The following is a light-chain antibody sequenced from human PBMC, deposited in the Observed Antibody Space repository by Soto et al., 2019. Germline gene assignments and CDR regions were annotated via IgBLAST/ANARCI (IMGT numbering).Light chain of an antibody. CDR1: SSNIGAGYD. V-gene: IGLV1-40*01. Sequence: QSVLTQPPSVSGAPGQRVTISCTGSSSNIGAGYDVHWYQQLPGTAPKLLIYGNSNRPSGVPDRFSGSKSGTSASLALTGLQAEDEADYYCQSYDSSLSGDVVFGGGTKLTVL. CDR3: QSYDSSLSGDVV. CDR2: GNS. J-gene: IGLJ2*01.